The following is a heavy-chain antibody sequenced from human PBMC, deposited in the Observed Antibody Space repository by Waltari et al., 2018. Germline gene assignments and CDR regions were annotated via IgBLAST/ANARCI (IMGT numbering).Heavy chain of an antibody. Sequence: EVQLVESGGGLVQPGRSLRLSCAASGFTFDDYAMHWVRQAPGKGLEWVSGISWNSGSIGYADSVKGRFTISRDNAKNSLYLQMNSLRAEDMALYYCAKDIGGHPSGGLDYWGQGTLVTVSS. CDR3: AKDIGGHPSGGLDY. J-gene: IGHJ4*02. D-gene: IGHD3-10*01. CDR2: ISWNSGSI. CDR1: GFTFDDYA. V-gene: IGHV3-9*03.